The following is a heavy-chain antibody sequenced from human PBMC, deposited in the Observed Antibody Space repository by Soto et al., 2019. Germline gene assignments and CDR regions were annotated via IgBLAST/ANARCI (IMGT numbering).Heavy chain of an antibody. Sequence: GGSLRLSCAASGFTFSSYAMHWVRQAPGKGLEWVAVISYDGSNKYYADSVKGRFTISRDNSKNTLYLQMNSLRAEDTAVYYCARPRGYSYGSEYYYYGMDVWGQGTTVTVSS. CDR1: GFTFSSYA. CDR2: ISYDGSNK. D-gene: IGHD5-18*01. J-gene: IGHJ6*02. CDR3: ARPRGYSYGSEYYYYGMDV. V-gene: IGHV3-30-3*01.